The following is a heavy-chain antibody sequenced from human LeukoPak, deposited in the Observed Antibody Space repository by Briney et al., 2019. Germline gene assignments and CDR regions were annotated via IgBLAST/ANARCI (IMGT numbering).Heavy chain of an antibody. V-gene: IGHV1-46*01. D-gene: IGHD5-18*01. Sequence: ASVKVSCKASGCTFTSYHMHWVRQAPGQGLEWMGIINPSGGSTSYAQKFQGRVTMTRDTSTSTVYMELSSLRSEDTAVYYCARDLWDLYSYGLPFDYWGQGTLVTVSS. CDR2: INPSGGST. CDR3: ARDLWDLYSYGLPFDY. CDR1: GCTFTSYH. J-gene: IGHJ4*02.